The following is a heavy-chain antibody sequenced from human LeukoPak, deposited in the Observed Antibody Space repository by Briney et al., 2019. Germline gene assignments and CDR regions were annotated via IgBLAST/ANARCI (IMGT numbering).Heavy chain of an antibody. J-gene: IGHJ4*02. CDR1: GFTFSGSA. D-gene: IGHD3-9*01. V-gene: IGHV3-73*01. CDR3: SRLGHDTLTGPIDD. CDR2: IRSKANNYAT. Sequence: PGGSLRLSCAVSGFTFSGSAMHWVRQASGRGLEWVGRIRSKANNYATTYGASVKGRFTISRDDSKNTAYLQMNSLKTEDTAVYYCSRLGHDTLTGPIDDWGQGTLVTVSS.